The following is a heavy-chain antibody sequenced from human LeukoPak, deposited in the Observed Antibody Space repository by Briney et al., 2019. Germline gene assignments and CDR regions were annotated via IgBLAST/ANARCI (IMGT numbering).Heavy chain of an antibody. J-gene: IGHJ4*02. CDR1: GFTFSSYS. CDR2: ISSSSSYI. CDR3: AREVDIRYFDY. D-gene: IGHD2-15*01. Sequence: GGSLRLSCAASGFTFSSYSMNWVRQAPGKGLEWVSSISSSSSYIYYADSVKGRFTISRDNAKNSLYLQMNSLRAEDTAVYYCAREVDIRYFDYWGRGTLVTVSS. V-gene: IGHV3-21*01.